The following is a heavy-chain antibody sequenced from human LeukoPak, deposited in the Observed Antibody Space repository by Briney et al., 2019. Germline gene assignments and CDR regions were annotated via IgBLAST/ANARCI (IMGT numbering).Heavy chain of an antibody. CDR1: GGSISSYY. Sequence: SETLSLTCTVSGGSISSYYWSWIRQPPGKGLEWIGYIYYSGSTNYNPSLKSRVTISVDMSKNQFSLKLSSVTAADTAVYYCARGRYCSSTSCYRHKFDYWGQGTLVTVSS. V-gene: IGHV4-59*08. D-gene: IGHD2-2*01. CDR3: ARGRYCSSTSCYRHKFDY. J-gene: IGHJ4*02. CDR2: IYYSGST.